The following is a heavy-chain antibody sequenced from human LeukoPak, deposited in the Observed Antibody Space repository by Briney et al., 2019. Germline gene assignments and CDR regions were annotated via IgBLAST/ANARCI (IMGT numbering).Heavy chain of an antibody. D-gene: IGHD6-19*01. CDR3: AREDPGYSSGPLDY. CDR1: GFTFSSYS. CDR2: ISSSSSYI. J-gene: IGHJ4*01. V-gene: IGHV3-21*01. Sequence: GGSLRLSCAASGFTFSSYSMNWVRQAPGKGLEWVSSISSSSSYIYYADSVKGRFTISRDNAKNSLYLQMNSLRAEDTAVYYCAREDPGYSSGPLDYWGQEPWSPSPQ.